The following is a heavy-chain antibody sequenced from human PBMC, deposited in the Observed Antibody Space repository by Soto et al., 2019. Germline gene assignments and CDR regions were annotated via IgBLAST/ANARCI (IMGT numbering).Heavy chain of an antibody. CDR2: IYYSGST. CDR1: GGSIISYY. D-gene: IGHD5-18*01. J-gene: IGHJ4*02. V-gene: IGHV4-59*08. Sequence: SETLSLTCTVSGGSIISYYWSWIRQSPGKGLEWIGYIYYSGSTNYNPSLKSRVTISVDTSKNQFSLKLSSVTAADPAVYYCARRYGSSFDYWGQGALVTV. CDR3: ARRYGSSFDY.